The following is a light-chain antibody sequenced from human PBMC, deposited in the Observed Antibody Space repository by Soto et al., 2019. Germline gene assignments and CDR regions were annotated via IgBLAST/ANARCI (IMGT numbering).Light chain of an antibody. CDR1: SSNIGAGYD. CDR2: GNS. J-gene: IGLJ3*02. V-gene: IGLV1-40*01. CDR3: QSLDSSLSCV. Sequence: QSVLTQPPSVSGAPGQRVTISCTGSSSNIGAGYDVHWYQQLPGTAPKLLIYGNSNRPSGVPDRFSGSKSGTSASLAITGLQAEDESDYYCQSLDSSLSCVFGGGTKLTVL.